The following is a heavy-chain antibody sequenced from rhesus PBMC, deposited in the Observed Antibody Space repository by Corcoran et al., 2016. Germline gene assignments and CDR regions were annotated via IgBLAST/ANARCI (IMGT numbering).Heavy chain of an antibody. CDR1: GVSLYGNY. CDR3: ARDAISLDV. CDR2: ISGNSETT. J-gene: IGHJ5-2*02. Sequence: QVLLQESGPGLVKPSETLSLTCAVSGVSLYGNYWTWIRQSPGKGLEWIGYISGNSETTMYTPALGGRVTISKDTSQNHYSLMLTSMTAADTAVYYCARDAISLDVWGRGVLVTVTS. V-gene: IGHV4-147*01.